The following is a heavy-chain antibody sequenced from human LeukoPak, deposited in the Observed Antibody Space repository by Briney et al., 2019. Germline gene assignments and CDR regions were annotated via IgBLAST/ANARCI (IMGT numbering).Heavy chain of an antibody. J-gene: IGHJ6*03. Sequence: SETLSLTCTVSGGSISSYYWSWIRQPPGKGLEWIGEINRSGSTNYNPSLKSRVTISVDTSKNQFSLKLSSVAAADTAVYYCARIIAGYYDSSGYYKYYYYYYYMDVWGKGTTVTVSS. D-gene: IGHD3-22*01. V-gene: IGHV4-34*01. CDR1: GGSISSYY. CDR2: INRSGST. CDR3: ARIIAGYYDSSGYYKYYYYYYYMDV.